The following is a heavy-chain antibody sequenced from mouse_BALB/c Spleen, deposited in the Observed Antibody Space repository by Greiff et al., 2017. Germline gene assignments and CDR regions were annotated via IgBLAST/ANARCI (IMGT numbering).Heavy chain of an antibody. V-gene: IGHV14-4*02. Sequence: EVQLQQSGAELVRSGASVKLSCTASGFNIKDYYMHWVKQRPEQGLEWIGWIDPENGDTEYAPKFQGKATMTADTSSNTAYLQPSSLTSEDTAVYYCNLYGYYAMDYWGQGTSVTVSS. D-gene: IGHD1-1*02. J-gene: IGHJ4*01. CDR2: IDPENGDT. CDR3: NLYGYYAMDY. CDR1: GFNIKDYY.